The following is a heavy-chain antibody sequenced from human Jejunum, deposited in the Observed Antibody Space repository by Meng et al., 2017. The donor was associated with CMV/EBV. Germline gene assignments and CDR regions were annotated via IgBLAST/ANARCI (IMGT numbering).Heavy chain of an antibody. D-gene: IGHD1-1*01. J-gene: IGHJ6*02. CDR1: GFAFDDYA. CDR3: AKEHLEYYYGMDV. CDR2: ISWNSGSI. V-gene: IGHV3-9*01. Sequence: SGFAFDDYAMHWVRQAPGKGLEWVSGISWNSGSIGYADSVKGRFTISRDSARNSLYLQMNSLRAEDTALYYCAKEHLEYYYGMDVWGQGTTVTVSS.